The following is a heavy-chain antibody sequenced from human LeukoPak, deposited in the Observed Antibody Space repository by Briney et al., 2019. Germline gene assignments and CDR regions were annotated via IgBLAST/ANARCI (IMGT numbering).Heavy chain of an antibody. J-gene: IGHJ4*02. Sequence: GGSLRLSCAASGFTFSSYAMHWVRQAPGKGLEWVAVISYDGSNKYYADFVKGRFTISRDNSKNTLYLQMNSLRAEDTAVYYCAKTHITMIVVVPYFDYWGQGALVTVSS. CDR3: AKTHITMIVVVPYFDY. CDR2: ISYDGSNK. CDR1: GFTFSSYA. D-gene: IGHD3-22*01. V-gene: IGHV3-30*04.